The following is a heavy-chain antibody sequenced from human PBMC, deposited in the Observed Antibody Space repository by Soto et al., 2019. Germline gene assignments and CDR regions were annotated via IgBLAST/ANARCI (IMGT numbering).Heavy chain of an antibody. D-gene: IGHD2-21*01. CDR2: IYYCGST. V-gene: IGHV4-59*01. CDR3: ARRWGGTFDY. J-gene: IGHJ4*02. Sequence: QVQLQESGPGLVKPSETLSLTCTVSGGSISSYYWSWIRQPPGKGLEWIGYIYYCGSTNYNPSLKRRVTISVDTSKNQISLKLSSVTAADTAVYYCARRWGGTFDYWGQGTLVTVSS. CDR1: GGSISSYY.